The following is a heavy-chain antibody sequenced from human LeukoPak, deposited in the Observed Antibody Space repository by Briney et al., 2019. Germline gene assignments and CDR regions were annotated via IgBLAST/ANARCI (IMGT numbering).Heavy chain of an antibody. CDR2: IYTSGST. V-gene: IGHV4-4*07. Sequence: SETLSLTCTVSGGSISSYYWSWIRQPAGKGLEWIGRIYTSGSTNYNPSLKSRVTMSVDTSKNQFSLKLSSVTAADTAVYYCAREGPWGGYDILTGYYDYYYYGMDVWGQGTPVTVSS. J-gene: IGHJ6*02. D-gene: IGHD3-9*01. CDR1: GGSISSYY. CDR3: AREGPWGGYDILTGYYDYYYYGMDV.